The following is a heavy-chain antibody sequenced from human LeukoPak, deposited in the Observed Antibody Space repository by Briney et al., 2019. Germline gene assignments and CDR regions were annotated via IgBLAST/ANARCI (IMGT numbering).Heavy chain of an antibody. Sequence: SQTLSLTCPVAAGSISTSSYYWGWIRQPPGTGLEWIGRIYYSGSTYYNPSLKSRVTISVDTSKNQFSLKLSSVTAADTAVYYCARPKTGYSSGWGGEYYFDYWGQGTLVTVSS. CDR3: ARPKTGYSSGWGGEYYFDY. V-gene: IGHV4-39*01. J-gene: IGHJ4*02. CDR2: IYYSGST. CDR1: AGSISTSSYY. D-gene: IGHD6-19*01.